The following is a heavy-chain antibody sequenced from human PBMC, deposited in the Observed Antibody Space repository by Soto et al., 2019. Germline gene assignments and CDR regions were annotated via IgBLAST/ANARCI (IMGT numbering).Heavy chain of an antibody. V-gene: IGHV1-69*08. CDR3: ARDYGYYGSEMFDP. CDR2: IIPILGIA. Sequence: QVQLVQSGAEVKKPGSSVKVSCKASGGTFSSYTISWVRQAPGQGLEWMGRIIPILGIANYAQKFQGRVTITADKSTSTAYMELSSLRSEDTAVYYWARDYGYYGSEMFDPWGQGTLVTVSS. CDR1: GGTFSSYT. D-gene: IGHD3-10*01. J-gene: IGHJ5*02.